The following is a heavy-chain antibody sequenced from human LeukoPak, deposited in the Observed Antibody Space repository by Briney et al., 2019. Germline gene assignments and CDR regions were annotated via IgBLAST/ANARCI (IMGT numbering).Heavy chain of an antibody. J-gene: IGHJ6*03. CDR3: ARDGQNDYGDYYYYYYMDV. CDR2: IIPIFGTA. V-gene: IGHV1-69*06. CDR1: GCTFSSYA. Sequence: GASVKVSCKASGCTFSSYAISWVRQAPGQGLEWMGGIIPIFGTANYAQKFQGRVTITADKSTSTAYMELSSLRSEDTAVYYCARDGQNDYGDYYYYYYMDVWGKGTTVTVSS. D-gene: IGHD4-17*01.